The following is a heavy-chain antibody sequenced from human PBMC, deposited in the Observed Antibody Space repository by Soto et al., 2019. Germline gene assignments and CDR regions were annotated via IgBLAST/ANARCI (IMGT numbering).Heavy chain of an antibody. CDR2: ISWNSGSI. CDR3: ARDHTYGNNWFEP. Sequence: SLRLSCASSVCTFDDYAMHCVRQSPGKGLEWVSGISWNSGSIGYADSVKGRFTISRDNAKNSLYLQMNSLRAEDTAVYYCARDHTYGNNWFEPWGQGTPVIVS. V-gene: IGHV3-9*01. CDR1: VCTFDDYA. D-gene: IGHD4-17*01. J-gene: IGHJ5*02.